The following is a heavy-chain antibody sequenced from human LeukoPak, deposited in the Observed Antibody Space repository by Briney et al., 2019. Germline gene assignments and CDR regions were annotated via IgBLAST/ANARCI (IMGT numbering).Heavy chain of an antibody. V-gene: IGHV3-21*01. J-gene: IGHJ4*02. D-gene: IGHD2-8*01. CDR3: ARTYCTNGVCYWYYFDY. Sequence: GGSLRLSCAASGFTFNSYSMNWVRQAPGKGLEWVSSISSSSSYIYYADSVKGRFTISRDNAKNSLYLQMNSLRAEDTAVYYCARTYCTNGVCYWYYFDYWGQGTLVTVSS. CDR2: ISSSSSYI. CDR1: GFTFNSYS.